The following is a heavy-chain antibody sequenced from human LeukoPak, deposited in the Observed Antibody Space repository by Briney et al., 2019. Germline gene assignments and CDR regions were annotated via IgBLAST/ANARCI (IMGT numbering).Heavy chain of an antibody. CDR1: GFTFNTHA. D-gene: IGHD2-15*01. CDR3: ARGTYCSGGSCYAQAVVY. CDR2: VGGSGDTT. Sequence: GGSLTLSCAASGFTFNTHAMNWVRQAPGKGLEWVSGVGGSGDTTYYGDSVKGRFTISRDNAKNSLYPQMNSLRAEDTAVYYCARGTYCSGGSCYAQAVVYWGQGTLVTVSS. V-gene: IGHV3-23*01. J-gene: IGHJ4*02.